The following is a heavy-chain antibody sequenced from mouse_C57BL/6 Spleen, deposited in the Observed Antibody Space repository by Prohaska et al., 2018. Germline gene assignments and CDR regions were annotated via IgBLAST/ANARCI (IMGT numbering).Heavy chain of an antibody. J-gene: IGHJ3*01. CDR2: IRSKSNNFAT. CDR3: VRQPYDYDGAY. CDR1: GFSFNTYA. D-gene: IGHD2-4*01. V-gene: IGHV10-1*01. Sequence: EVQLVESGGGLVQPKGSLKLSCAASGFSFNTYAMNWVRQAPGKGLEWVARIRSKSNNFATYYADSVKDRFTISRDDSESMLYLQMNNLKTEDTAMYYCVRQPYDYDGAYWGQGTLVTVSA.